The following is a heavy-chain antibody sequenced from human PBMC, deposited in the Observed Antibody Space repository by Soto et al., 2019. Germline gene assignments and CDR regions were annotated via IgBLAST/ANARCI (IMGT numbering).Heavy chain of an antibody. Sequence: ASVKVSCKASGYTFTSYYMHWVRQAPGQGLEWMGIINPSGGSTSYAQKFQGRVTMTRDTSTSTVYMELSSLRSEDTAVYYCARGLGLGYYDSIGYLDYWGQGTLVTVSS. V-gene: IGHV1-46*01. CDR3: ARGLGLGYYDSIGYLDY. CDR1: GYTFTSYY. D-gene: IGHD3-22*01. CDR2: INPSGGST. J-gene: IGHJ4*02.